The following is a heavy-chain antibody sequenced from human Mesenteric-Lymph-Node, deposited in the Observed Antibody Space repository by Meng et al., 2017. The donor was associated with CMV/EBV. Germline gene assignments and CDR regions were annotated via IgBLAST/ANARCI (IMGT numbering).Heavy chain of an antibody. CDR3: AKRWELRYFDY. Sequence: LSCAASGFTFNSYAMTWVRQAPGKEPEWVSSIGGSGANTYYADSVRGRFTISRDNSKNTLYLHMNSLRAEDTAVYYCAKRWELRYFDYWGQGTLVTVSS. CDR1: GFTFNSYA. CDR2: IGGSGANT. D-gene: IGHD1-26*01. V-gene: IGHV3-23*01. J-gene: IGHJ4*02.